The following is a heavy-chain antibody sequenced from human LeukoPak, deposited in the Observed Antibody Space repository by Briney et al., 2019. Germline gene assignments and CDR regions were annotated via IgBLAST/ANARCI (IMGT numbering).Heavy chain of an antibody. CDR3: ASRNDILTGYVFDF. Sequence: SETLSLTCTVSGGSVSSSIYYWGWIRQPPGNGLEWIGSIYYSGSTSYNPSLKSRVTISVDTSKNQFSLKLTSVTAADTAVYYCASRNDILTGYVFDFWGQGTLVTVSS. CDR1: GGSVSSSIYY. CDR2: IYYSGST. V-gene: IGHV4-39*01. D-gene: IGHD3-9*01. J-gene: IGHJ4*02.